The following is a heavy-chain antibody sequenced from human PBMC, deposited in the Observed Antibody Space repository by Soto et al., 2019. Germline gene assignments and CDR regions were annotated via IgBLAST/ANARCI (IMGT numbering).Heavy chain of an antibody. Sequence: GGSLRLYCVASGFAVTSSFMTWVRQAPGEGLEWVSVIYSGGSTFYADFVKGRFTISRDNSKNTLDLQMNSLRAEDTAIYYCARVQYSGRYSHAFDIWGQGTMVTVSS. V-gene: IGHV3-53*01. CDR3: ARVQYSGRYSHAFDI. CDR2: IYSGGST. CDR1: GFAVTSSF. D-gene: IGHD1-26*01. J-gene: IGHJ3*02.